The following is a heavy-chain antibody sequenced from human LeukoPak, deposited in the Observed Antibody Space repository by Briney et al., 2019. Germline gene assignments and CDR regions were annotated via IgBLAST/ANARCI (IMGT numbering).Heavy chain of an antibody. CDR2: IYYSGST. Sequence: SETLSLTCTVSGGSISSYYWSWIRQPPGKGLEWIGYIYYSGSTNYNPSLKSRVTISVDTSKNQFSLKLSSVTAADTAVYYCAREVAAAGHPFFDCWGQGTLVTVSS. CDR3: AREVAAAGHPFFDC. J-gene: IGHJ4*02. D-gene: IGHD6-13*01. CDR1: GGSISSYY. V-gene: IGHV4-59*01.